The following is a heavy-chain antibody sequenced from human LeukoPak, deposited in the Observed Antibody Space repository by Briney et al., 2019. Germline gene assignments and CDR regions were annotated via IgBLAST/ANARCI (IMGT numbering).Heavy chain of an antibody. Sequence: GGSLRLSCVGSGFIVSTYAMSWVRQDPGRGLQWVSSLGISGNYAWYAGSVKGRFTISRDNAKNTLYLQMNSLRAEDTAVYYCARGDGSSGYYFYYYYYMDVWGKGTTVTVSS. D-gene: IGHD3-22*01. CDR2: LGISGNYA. J-gene: IGHJ6*03. V-gene: IGHV3-21*01. CDR1: GFIVSTYA. CDR3: ARGDGSSGYYFYYYYYMDV.